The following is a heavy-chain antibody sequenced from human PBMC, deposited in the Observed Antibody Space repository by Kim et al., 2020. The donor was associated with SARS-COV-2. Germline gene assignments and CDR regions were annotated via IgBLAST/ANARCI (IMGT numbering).Heavy chain of an antibody. Sequence: YAVTVKSRRTINPDTSKNQFSLQLNSVTPEDTAVYYCARGSSWYRNWFDPWGQGTLVTVSS. J-gene: IGHJ5*02. V-gene: IGHV6-1*01. CDR3: ARGSSWYRNWFDP. D-gene: IGHD6-13*01.